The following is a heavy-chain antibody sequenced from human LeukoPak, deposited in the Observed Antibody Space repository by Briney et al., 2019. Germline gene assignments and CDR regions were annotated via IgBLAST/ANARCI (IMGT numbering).Heavy chain of an antibody. CDR2: ISGSGGST. CDR1: GFTFSGYA. D-gene: IGHD6-13*01. Sequence: GGSLRLSCAASGFTFSGYAMSWVRQAPGKGLEWVSAISGSGGSTYYADSVKGRFTISRYNSKNTLYLQMNSLRAEDTAVYYCAKDRHSSSWYGDYWGQGTLVTASS. V-gene: IGHV3-23*01. J-gene: IGHJ4*02. CDR3: AKDRHSSSWYGDY.